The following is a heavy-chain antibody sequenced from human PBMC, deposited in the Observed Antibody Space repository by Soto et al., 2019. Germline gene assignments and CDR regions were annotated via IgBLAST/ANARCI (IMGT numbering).Heavy chain of an antibody. CDR2: ISYDGSNK. CDR3: ARGPHSGYCSGGSCPYYFDY. V-gene: IGHV3-30-3*01. CDR1: GFTFSSYA. D-gene: IGHD2-15*01. J-gene: IGHJ4*02. Sequence: VGSLRLSCAASGFTFSSYAMHWVRQAPGKGLEWVAVISYDGSNKYYADSVKGRFTISRDNSKNTLYLQMNSLRAEDTAVYYCARGPHSGYCSGGSCPYYFDYWGQGTLVTVSS.